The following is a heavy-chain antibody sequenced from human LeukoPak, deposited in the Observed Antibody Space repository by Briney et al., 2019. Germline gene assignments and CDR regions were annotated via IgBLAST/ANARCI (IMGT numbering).Heavy chain of an antibody. CDR2: INHSGST. V-gene: IGHV4-34*01. J-gene: IGHJ4*02. D-gene: IGHD3-16*01. CDR3: ARGRLWGWHLIYYFDY. Sequence: PSETLSLTCAVYGGSFSGYYWSWIRQPPGKGLEWIGEINHSGSTNYNPSLKSRVTISVDTSKNQFSLKLSSVTAADTAVYYCARGRLWGWHLIYYFDYWGQGTLVTVSS. CDR1: GGSFSGYY.